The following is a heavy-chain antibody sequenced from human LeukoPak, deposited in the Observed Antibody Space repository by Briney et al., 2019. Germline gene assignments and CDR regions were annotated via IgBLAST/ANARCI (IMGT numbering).Heavy chain of an antibody. J-gene: IGHJ4*02. D-gene: IGHD1-14*01. CDR2: INQGGSDK. Sequence: GGSLRLSCAPSGFTLSGHWMSCVRQAPGTGLGWGANINQGGSDKYYVDSVKGRFTTSRDNANNLLYLQRKSLRGEDTAVYYCTRDRSRAEDDWGQGTLVTVSS. V-gene: IGHV3-7*01. CDR1: GFTLSGHW. CDR3: TRDRSRAEDD.